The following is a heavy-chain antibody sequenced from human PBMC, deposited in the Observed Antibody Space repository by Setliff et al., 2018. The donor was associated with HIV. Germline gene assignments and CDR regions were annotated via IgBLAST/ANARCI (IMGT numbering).Heavy chain of an antibody. D-gene: IGHD5-18*01. CDR1: GYTFTGDY. J-gene: IGHJ4*02. V-gene: IGHV1-2*06. Sequence: ASVKVSCKASGYTFTGDYMHWVRQAPGQGLEWMGRINPNSGVTNYEQKFQGRVTMTRDTSISTAYMELGRLRSDDTAVYYCARHSIYSYGYPYFDYWGQGTLVTVSS. CDR2: INPNSGVT. CDR3: ARHSIYSYGYPYFDY.